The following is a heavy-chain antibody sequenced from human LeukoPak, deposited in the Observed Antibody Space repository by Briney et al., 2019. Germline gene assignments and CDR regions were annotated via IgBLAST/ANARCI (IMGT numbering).Heavy chain of an antibody. Sequence: GGSLRLSCAASGFTFSSYWMHWVRQAPGKGLVWVSRINSDGSSTSYADSVKGRFTISRDNAKNSLYLQMNSLRAEDTAVYYCARTSPGSAFDYWGQGTLVTVSS. CDR2: INSDGSST. CDR3: ARTSPGSAFDY. CDR1: GFTFSSYW. V-gene: IGHV3-74*01. D-gene: IGHD1-1*01. J-gene: IGHJ4*02.